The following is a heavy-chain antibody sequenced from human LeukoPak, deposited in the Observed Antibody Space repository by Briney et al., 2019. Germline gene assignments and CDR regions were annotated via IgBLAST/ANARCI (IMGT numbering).Heavy chain of an antibody. D-gene: IGHD3-10*01. J-gene: IGHJ4*02. CDR3: ARDVWFID. CDR1: GFSVDGYY. Sequence: GGSLRLSCAASGFSVDGYYMTWVRQAPGKGLEWVSSISTGDSTYVADSVKGRFTISRHSAENTISLQMNRLRSDDTAVYFCARDVWFIDWGQRTLVTVSS. V-gene: IGHV3-53*04. CDR2: ISTGDST.